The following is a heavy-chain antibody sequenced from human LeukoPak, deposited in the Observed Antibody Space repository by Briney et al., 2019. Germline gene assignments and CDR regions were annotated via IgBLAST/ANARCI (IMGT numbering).Heavy chain of an antibody. CDR2: ISWNSGSI. V-gene: IGHV3-9*01. CDR1: GFTFDDYA. CDR3: ASNAAAATYFDY. J-gene: IGHJ4*02. Sequence: GGSLRLSCAASGFTFDDYAMHWVRQAPGKGLEWVSGISWNSGSIGYADSVKGRFTISRDNAKNSLYLQMNSLRAEDTAVYYCASNAAAATYFDYWGQGTLVTVSS. D-gene: IGHD6-13*01.